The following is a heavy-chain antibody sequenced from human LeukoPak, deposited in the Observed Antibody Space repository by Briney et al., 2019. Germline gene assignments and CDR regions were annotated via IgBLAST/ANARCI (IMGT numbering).Heavy chain of an antibody. D-gene: IGHD3-3*01. J-gene: IGHJ5*02. V-gene: IGHV1-69*04. CDR2: IIPILGIA. Sequence: ASVKVSCKASGDTFSSYAISWVRQAPGQGLEWMGRIIPILGIANYAQKFQGRVTITADKSTSTAYMELSSLRSEDTAVYYCARDGHYDFWSGPPEGYWFDPWGQGTLVTVSS. CDR3: ARDGHYDFWSGPPEGYWFDP. CDR1: GDTFSSYA.